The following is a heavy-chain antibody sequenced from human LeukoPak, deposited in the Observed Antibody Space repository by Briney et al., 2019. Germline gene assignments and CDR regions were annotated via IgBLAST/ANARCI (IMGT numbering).Heavy chain of an antibody. J-gene: IGHJ4*02. CDR3: ARDPTRAGGSSGYYYGYFDY. Sequence: GGSLRLSCAASGFTASSNYMSWVRQAPGEGLEWVSVIYSGGSTYYADSVKGRFTISRDNSKNTLYLQMNSLRAEDTAVYYCARDPTRAGGSSGYYYGYFDYWGQGTLVTVSS. V-gene: IGHV3-66*01. CDR2: IYSGGST. D-gene: IGHD3-22*01. CDR1: GFTASSNY.